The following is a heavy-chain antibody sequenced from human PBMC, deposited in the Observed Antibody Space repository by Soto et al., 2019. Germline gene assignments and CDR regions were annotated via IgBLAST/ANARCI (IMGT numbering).Heavy chain of an antibody. D-gene: IGHD2-2*02. CDR1: GYSFTSYW. CDR3: ASTPVVVRAAIRRPRYYYGMDV. J-gene: IGHJ6*02. V-gene: IGHV5-10-1*01. CDR2: IDPSDSYT. Sequence: PGESLKIPRKGSGYSFTSYWISWVRQMPGKGLEWMGRIDPSDSYTNYSPSFQGHVTISADKSISTASLQWSSLKASDTAMYYCASTPVVVRAAIRRPRYYYGMDVSGQGTTVTVSS.